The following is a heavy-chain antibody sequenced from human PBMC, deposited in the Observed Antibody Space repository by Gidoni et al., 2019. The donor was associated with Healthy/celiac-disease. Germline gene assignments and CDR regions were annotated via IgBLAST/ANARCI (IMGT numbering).Heavy chain of an antibody. Sequence: EVQLLESGGGLVQPGGSLRLSCAASGFPFRGYAIGWVRRAPGKGLEWVSAISGSGGSTYYADSVKGRFTISRDNSKNTLYLQMNSLRAEDTAVYYCAMYDFWSGYYKPHYYYGMDVWGQGTTVTVSS. CDR1: GFPFRGYA. CDR2: ISGSGGST. D-gene: IGHD3-3*01. V-gene: IGHV3-23*01. CDR3: AMYDFWSGYYKPHYYYGMDV. J-gene: IGHJ6*02.